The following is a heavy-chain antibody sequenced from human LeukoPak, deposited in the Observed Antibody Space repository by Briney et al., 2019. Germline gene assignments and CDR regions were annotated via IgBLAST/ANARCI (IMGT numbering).Heavy chain of an antibody. D-gene: IGHD3-22*01. Sequence: SETLSLTCTVSGGSISSYYWGWIRQPPGKGLEWIGSISHSGSTYYKPSLKSRVTISVDTSKNQFSLKLSSVTAADTAVYYCAREYYYDSSGYYYGYYYYMDVWGKGTTVTVSS. CDR2: ISHSGST. J-gene: IGHJ6*03. V-gene: IGHV4-39*07. CDR1: GGSISSYY. CDR3: AREYYYDSSGYYYGYYYYMDV.